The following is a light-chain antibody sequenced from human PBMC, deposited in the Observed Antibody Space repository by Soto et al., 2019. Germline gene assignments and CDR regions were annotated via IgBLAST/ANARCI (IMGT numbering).Light chain of an antibody. Sequence: EIVMTQSPATLSVSPGERATLSCRASQSVSSNLAWYQQKPGQAPRHLIYGASTRATGIPARFSGSGSGTEFTLTISSLQSEDFAGYYCQQYNNWPPLTFGGGTKVEIK. CDR1: QSVSSN. CDR3: QQYNNWPPLT. CDR2: GAS. J-gene: IGKJ4*01. V-gene: IGKV3-15*01.